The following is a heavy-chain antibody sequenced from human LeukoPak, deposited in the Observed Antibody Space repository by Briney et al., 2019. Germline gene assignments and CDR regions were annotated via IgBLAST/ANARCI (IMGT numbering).Heavy chain of an antibody. CDR1: GYTFTGYY. Sequence: ASVKVSCKASGYTFTGYYMHWVRQAPGQGLEWMGWINPNSGGTNYAQKFQGRVTMTRDTSISTAYMELSRLRSDDTAVYYCAREAGLKHSSSWYVWFDPWGQGTLVTVSS. V-gene: IGHV1-2*02. D-gene: IGHD6-13*01. CDR2: INPNSGGT. CDR3: AREAGLKHSSSWYVWFDP. J-gene: IGHJ5*02.